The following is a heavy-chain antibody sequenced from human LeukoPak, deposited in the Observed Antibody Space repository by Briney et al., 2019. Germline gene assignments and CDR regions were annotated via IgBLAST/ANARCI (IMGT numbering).Heavy chain of an antibody. CDR2: INPNSGGT. CDR1: GYTFTGYY. J-gene: IGHJ4*02. D-gene: IGHD4-17*01. V-gene: IGHV1-2*02. Sequence: ASVKVSCKASGYTFTGYYMHWVRQAPGQGLEWMGWINPNSGGTNYAQKFQGRVTMTRDTSISTAYMELSRLRSDDTAVYYCARASYGDYLFDYWGQRTLVTVSS. CDR3: ARASYGDYLFDY.